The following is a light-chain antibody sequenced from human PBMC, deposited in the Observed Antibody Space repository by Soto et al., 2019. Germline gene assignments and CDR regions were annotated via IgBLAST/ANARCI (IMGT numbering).Light chain of an antibody. J-gene: IGLJ1*01. CDR3: SSYTSSSTGV. Sequence: QSALTQPASVSGSPEQSFTISCTGTSSDVGGYNYVSWYQQHPGKAPKIMIYDVSNRPSGVSNRFAGSKSGNTASLTISGLQAEDEADYYCSSYTSSSTGVFGTGTKLTVL. CDR1: SSDVGGYNY. CDR2: DVS. V-gene: IGLV2-14*01.